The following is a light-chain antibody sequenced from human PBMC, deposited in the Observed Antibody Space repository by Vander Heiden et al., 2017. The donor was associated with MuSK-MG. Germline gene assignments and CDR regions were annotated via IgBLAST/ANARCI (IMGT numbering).Light chain of an antibody. Sequence: DIQMTQSPSSLSASVGDRVTITCRASQGINEYLNWYQQKPGKAPKLLIYGATTLRSGVPSRFSGGGFVTQFTLTISRLQPEDLATYYCQQSDSPPFTFGQGTKLEI. V-gene: IGKV1-39*01. CDR3: QQSDSPPFT. CDR1: QGINEY. J-gene: IGKJ2*01. CDR2: GAT.